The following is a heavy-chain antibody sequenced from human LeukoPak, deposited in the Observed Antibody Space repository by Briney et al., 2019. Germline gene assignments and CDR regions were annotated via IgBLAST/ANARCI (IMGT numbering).Heavy chain of an antibody. D-gene: IGHD3-22*01. CDR2: IYSGGST. CDR3: ARVGYHDDFGIYYYMDV. V-gene: IGHV3-53*01. Sequence: GGSLRLSCAASGFTVSSNYMSWVRQAPGKGLERVSVIYSGGSTYYADSVKGRFTISRDNSKNTLYLQMNSLRAEDTAVYYCARVGYHDDFGIYYYMDVWGKGTTVTISS. J-gene: IGHJ6*03. CDR1: GFTVSSNY.